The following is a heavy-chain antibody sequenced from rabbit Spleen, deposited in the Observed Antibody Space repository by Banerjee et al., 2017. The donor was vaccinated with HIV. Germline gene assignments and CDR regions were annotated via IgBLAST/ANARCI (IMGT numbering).Heavy chain of an antibody. J-gene: IGHJ4*01. V-gene: IGHV1S45*01. Sequence: QEQLVESGGGLVQPEGSLTLTCKASGFSFSDRDVMCWVRQAPGKGLEWIGCINTGSGSTWYASWVNGRFTVSKTPSTTVTLQLNSLTAADTATYFCARDLHANDDRTLWGPGTLVTVS. D-gene: IGHD6-1*01. CDR1: GFSFSDRDV. CDR3: ARDLHANDDRTL. CDR2: INTGSGST.